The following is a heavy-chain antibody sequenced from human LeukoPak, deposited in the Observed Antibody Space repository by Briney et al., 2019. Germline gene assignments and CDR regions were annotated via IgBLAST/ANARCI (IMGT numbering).Heavy chain of an antibody. CDR2: ISYDGTNK. Sequence: PGKSLRLSGAASGFTFSSYAMHWVRQAPGKGLEWVAVISYDGTNKYYADSVKGRFTISRDNSKNTLYLQMNSLRAEDTAVYYCARGTMIVVEYWGQGTLVTVSS. CDR3: ARGTMIVVEY. J-gene: IGHJ4*02. V-gene: IGHV3-30-3*01. D-gene: IGHD3-22*01. CDR1: GFTFSSYA.